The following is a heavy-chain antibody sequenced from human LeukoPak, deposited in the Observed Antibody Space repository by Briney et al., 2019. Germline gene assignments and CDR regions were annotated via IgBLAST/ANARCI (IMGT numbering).Heavy chain of an antibody. CDR3: ARGTREDTMVPFDY. J-gene: IGHJ4*02. CDR1: GYTFTSYY. Sequence: ASVKVSCKASGYTFTSYYMHWVRQAPGQGLEWMGIINPSGGGTSYAQKFQGRVTITADKSTSTAYMELSSLRSEDTAVYYCARGTREDTMVPFDYWGQGTLVTVSS. CDR2: INPSGGGT. V-gene: IGHV1-46*01. D-gene: IGHD3-10*01.